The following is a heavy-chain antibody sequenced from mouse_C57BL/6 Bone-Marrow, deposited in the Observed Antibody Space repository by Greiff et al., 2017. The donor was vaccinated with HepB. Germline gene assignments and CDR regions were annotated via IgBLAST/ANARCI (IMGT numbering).Heavy chain of an antibody. CDR1: GYTFTSYW. CDR2: IDPSDSYT. D-gene: IGHD2-14*01. CDR3: AREGVGYYGYDKEYFDV. V-gene: IGHV1-50*01. Sequence: QVQLQQPGAELVKPGASVKLSCKASGYTFTSYWMQWVKQRPGQGLEWIGEIDPSDSYTNYNQKFKGKATLTVDTSSSTAYMQRSSLTSEDSAVYYCAREGVGYYGYDKEYFDVWGTGTTVTVSS. J-gene: IGHJ1*03.